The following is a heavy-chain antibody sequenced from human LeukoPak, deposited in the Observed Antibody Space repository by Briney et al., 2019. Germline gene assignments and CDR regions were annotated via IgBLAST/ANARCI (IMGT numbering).Heavy chain of an antibody. V-gene: IGHV1-69*13. D-gene: IGHD6-19*01. J-gene: IGHJ4*02. CDR2: IIPIFGTA. CDR1: GGTFSSYA. Sequence: SVKVSCKASGGTFSSYAISWVRQAPGQGLEWMGGIIPIFGTANYAQKFQGRVTITADESTSTAYMELSSLRSEDTAVYYCARVGKAVAGSGPFDYWGQGTLVTVSS. CDR3: ARVGKAVAGSGPFDY.